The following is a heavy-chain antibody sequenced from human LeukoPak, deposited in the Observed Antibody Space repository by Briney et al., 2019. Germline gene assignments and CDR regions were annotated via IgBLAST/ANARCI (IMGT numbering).Heavy chain of an antibody. J-gene: IGHJ4*02. CDR3: ARVGSGYSYGYIDY. V-gene: IGHV4-39*02. CDR2: IYYSGNT. Sequence: PSETLSLTCTVSGGSISSSNYYWGWIRQPPGKGLEWIGSIYYSGNTYYNPSLKSRVTISVDTSKNHFSLKLSSVTAADTAVYYCARVGSGYSYGYIDYWGQGTLVTVPS. D-gene: IGHD5-18*01. CDR1: GGSISSSNYY.